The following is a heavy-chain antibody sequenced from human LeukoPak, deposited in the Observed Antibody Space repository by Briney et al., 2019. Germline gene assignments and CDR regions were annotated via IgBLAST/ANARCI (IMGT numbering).Heavy chain of an antibody. J-gene: IGHJ6*03. CDR2: INPNSGGT. Sequence: ASVKVSCKASGYTFTGYYMHWVRQAPGQGLEWMGWINPNSGGTNYAQKFQGRVTMTRDTSISTAYMELRSLRSDDTAVYYCARGVVPAAKTANYYYYYMDVWGKGTTVTVSS. D-gene: IGHD2-2*01. V-gene: IGHV1-2*02. CDR3: ARGVVPAAKTANYYYYYMDV. CDR1: GYTFTGYY.